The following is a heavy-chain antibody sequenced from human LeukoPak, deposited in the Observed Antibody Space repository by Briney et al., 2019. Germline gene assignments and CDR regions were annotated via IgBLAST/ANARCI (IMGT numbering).Heavy chain of an antibody. CDR1: GFTFSNYW. J-gene: IGHJ4*02. Sequence: PGGSLRLSCAASGFTFSNYWMNWVRQAPGKGLEGVAIIKNDGSEKIYVDSVRGRFTISRDNAKNTLYLQMNSLRAEDTAVYYCAAGAGWLIDYWGQGTLVTVSS. CDR2: IKNDGSEK. CDR3: AAGAGWLIDY. V-gene: IGHV3-7*01. D-gene: IGHD6-19*01.